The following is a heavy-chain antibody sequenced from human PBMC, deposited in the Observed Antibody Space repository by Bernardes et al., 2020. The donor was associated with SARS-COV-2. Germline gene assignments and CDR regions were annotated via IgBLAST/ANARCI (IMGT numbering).Heavy chain of an antibody. D-gene: IGHD3-10*01. CDR2: ITPSGGNT. CDR3: ATGSLGADYYYGMDV. V-gene: IGHV1-46*03. CDR1: GYTFTSYY. Sequence: ASVKVSCKASGYTFTSYYMHWVRQAPGQGLEWMGIITPSGGNTNYAQKFQGRVTMTRDTSTSTVYMELSSLRSEDTAVYYCATGSLGADYYYGMDVWGQGATVPVS. J-gene: IGHJ6*02.